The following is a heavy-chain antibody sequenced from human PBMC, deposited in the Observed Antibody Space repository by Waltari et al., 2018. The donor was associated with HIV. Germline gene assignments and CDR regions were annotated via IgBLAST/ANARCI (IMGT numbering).Heavy chain of an antibody. J-gene: IGHJ6*02. CDR3: ARVNQVLYYGMDV. CDR1: GFTFSSYE. CDR2: IGSSGTTI. V-gene: IGHV3-48*03. Sequence: EMQLVESGGGLVQPGGSLRLSCVAFGFTFSSYEMNWVRQVPGKGLEWISYIGSSGTTISYADSVKGRFTFSRDNAKKSLFLQMNSLRVEDTAVYWCARVNQVLYYGMDVWGQGTTVTVSS. D-gene: IGHD2-2*02.